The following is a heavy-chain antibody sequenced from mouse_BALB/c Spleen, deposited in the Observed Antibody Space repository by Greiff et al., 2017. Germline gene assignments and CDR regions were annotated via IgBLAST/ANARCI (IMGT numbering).Heavy chain of an antibody. D-gene: IGHD2-4*01. CDR1: GYTFTSYW. CDR2: IYPGNSDT. CDR3: TRRLYYDSTGFAY. J-gene: IGHJ3*01. Sequence: VQLQQSGTVLARPGASVKMSCKASGYTFTSYWMHWVKQRPGQGLEWIGAIYPGNSDTSYNQKFKGKAKLTAVTSTSTAYMELSSLTNEDSAVYYGTRRLYYDSTGFAYWGQGTLVTVSA. V-gene: IGHV1-5*01.